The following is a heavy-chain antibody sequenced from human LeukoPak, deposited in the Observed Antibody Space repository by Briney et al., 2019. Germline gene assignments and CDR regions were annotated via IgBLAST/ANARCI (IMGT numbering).Heavy chain of an antibody. CDR1: GYTFTSYY. Sequence: ASVTVSFKASGYTFTSYYMHWVRQAPGQGLEWMGIINPSGGSTSYAQKFQGRVTMTRDTSTSTVYMELSSLRSEDTAVYYCARAPSGITIFGVVILYYGMDVWGQGTTVTVSS. CDR3: ARAPSGITIFGVVILYYGMDV. V-gene: IGHV1-46*01. CDR2: INPSGGST. D-gene: IGHD3-3*01. J-gene: IGHJ6*02.